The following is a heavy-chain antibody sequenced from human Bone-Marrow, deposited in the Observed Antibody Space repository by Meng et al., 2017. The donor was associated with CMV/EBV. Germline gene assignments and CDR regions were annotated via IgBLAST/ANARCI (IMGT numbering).Heavy chain of an antibody. Sequence: SLKISCAASGFSVSNNYMTWVRQAPGKGLEWVSGISWNSGSIGYADSVKGRFTISRDNAKNSLYLQMNSLRAEDTALYYCAKDDGYSYGHFNWGQGTLVTVSS. CDR3: AKDDGYSYGHFN. J-gene: IGHJ4*02. V-gene: IGHV3-9*01. CDR2: ISWNSGSI. CDR1: GFSVSNNY. D-gene: IGHD5-18*01.